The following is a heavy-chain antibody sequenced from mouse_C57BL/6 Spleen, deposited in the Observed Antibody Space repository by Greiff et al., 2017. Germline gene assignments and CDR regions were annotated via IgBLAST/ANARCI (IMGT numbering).Heavy chain of an antibody. Sequence: VQLQQSGPELVKPGASVKISCKASGYTFTDYYMNWVKQSHGKSLEWIGDINPNNGGTSYNQKFKGKATLTVDKSSSTAYMELRSLTSDDSAVYYCARAYYGSSGAWFAYWGQGTLVTVSA. CDR3: ARAYYGSSGAWFAY. D-gene: IGHD1-1*01. CDR2: INPNNGGT. V-gene: IGHV1-26*01. CDR1: GYTFTDYY. J-gene: IGHJ3*01.